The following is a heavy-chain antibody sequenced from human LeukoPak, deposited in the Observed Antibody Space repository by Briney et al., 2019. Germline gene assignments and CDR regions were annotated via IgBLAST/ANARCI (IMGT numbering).Heavy chain of an antibody. CDR3: ARDSYYYDSNPYYYYGMDV. D-gene: IGHD3-22*01. J-gene: IGHJ6*02. V-gene: IGHV1-69*04. CDR1: GGTFSSYA. CDR2: IIPIFGIA. Sequence: ASVKVSCKASGGTFSSYAISWVRQAPGQGLEWMGRIIPIFGIANYAQKFQGRVTITADKSTSTAYMELSSLRSEDTAVYYCARDSYYYDSNPYYYYGMDVWGQGTTVTVSS.